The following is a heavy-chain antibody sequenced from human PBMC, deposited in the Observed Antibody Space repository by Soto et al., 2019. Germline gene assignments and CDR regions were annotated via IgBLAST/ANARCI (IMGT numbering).Heavy chain of an antibody. CDR3: ARRAMVRGVMIRADFDY. CDR2: FYYSGST. V-gene: IGHV4-59*08. Sequence: PSETLSLTCTVSGGSISTYYWSWIRQPPGKGLEWIGYFYYSGSTNYNPSLKSRVTISVDTSKNQFSLKLSSVTAADTAVYYCARRAMVRGVMIRADFDYWGQGTLVTVSS. J-gene: IGHJ4*02. D-gene: IGHD3-10*01. CDR1: GGSISTYY.